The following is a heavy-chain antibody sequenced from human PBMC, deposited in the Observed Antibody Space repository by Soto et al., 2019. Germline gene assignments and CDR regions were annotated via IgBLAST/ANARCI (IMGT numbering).Heavy chain of an antibody. D-gene: IGHD6-13*01. CDR1: GGSISSGGYS. Sequence: SETLSLTCAVSGGSISSGGYSWSWIRQPPGKGLEWIGYIYHSGSTYYNPSLKSRVTVSVDRSKNQFSLKLSSVTAADTAVYYCASSHAGAHITAAVHWGQGTLVTVSS. CDR3: ASSHAGAHITAAVH. CDR2: IYHSGST. J-gene: IGHJ4*02. V-gene: IGHV4-30-2*01.